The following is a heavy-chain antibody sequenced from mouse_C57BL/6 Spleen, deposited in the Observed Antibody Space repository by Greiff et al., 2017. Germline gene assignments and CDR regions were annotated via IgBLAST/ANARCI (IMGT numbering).Heavy chain of an antibody. V-gene: IGHV5-9-1*02. J-gene: IGHJ3*01. D-gene: IGHD2-5*01. CDR3: TGIDSNYAFAY. CDR1: GFTFSSYA. CDR2: ISSGGDYI. Sequence: EVKLVESGEGLVKPGGSLKLSCAASGFTFSSYAMSWVRQTPEQRLEWVAYISSGGDYIYYADTVKGRFTISRDNARNTLYLQMSSLKSEDTAMYYCTGIDSNYAFAYWGQGTLVTVSA.